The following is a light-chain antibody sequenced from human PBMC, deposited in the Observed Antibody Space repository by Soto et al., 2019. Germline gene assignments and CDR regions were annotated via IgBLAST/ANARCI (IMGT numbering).Light chain of an antibody. CDR2: DVS. V-gene: IGLV2-14*03. CDR1: SSDVGRYNY. J-gene: IGLJ1*01. CDR3: SSFTSSSTFV. Sequence: QSVLAQPASVSGSRGQSITISCTGTSSDVGRYNYVSWFQQHPGKVPKLIIYDVSNWPSGVSDRFSGSKSGNTASLTISGLQPEDEADYYCSSFTSSSTFVFGTGTKVT.